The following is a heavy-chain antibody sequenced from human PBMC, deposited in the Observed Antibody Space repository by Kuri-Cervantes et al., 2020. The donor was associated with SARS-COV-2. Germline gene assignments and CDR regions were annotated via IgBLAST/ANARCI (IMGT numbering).Heavy chain of an antibody. Sequence: GGSLRLSCAASGFTFSSYAMHWVRQAPGKGLEWVAVISYDGSNKYYADSVKGRFTISRDNSKNTLYLQMNSLRAEDTAVYYCARDVQGLLWFGELQDWGQGTLVTVSS. CDR1: GFTFSSYA. D-gene: IGHD3-10*01. J-gene: IGHJ4*02. V-gene: IGHV3-30*01. CDR2: ISYDGSNK. CDR3: ARDVQGLLWFGELQD.